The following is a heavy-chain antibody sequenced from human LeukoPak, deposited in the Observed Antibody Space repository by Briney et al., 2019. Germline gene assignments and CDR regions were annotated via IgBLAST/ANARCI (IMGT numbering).Heavy chain of an antibody. CDR3: AKDDYGDYPYYYYGMDV. V-gene: IGHV3-23*01. J-gene: IGHJ6*02. CDR1: GFTFSSYA. Sequence: GGSLRLSCAASGFTFSSYARSWVRQAPGKGLEWVSAISGSGGSTYYADSVKGRFTISRDNSKNTLYLQMNSLRAEDTAVYYCAKDDYGDYPYYYYGMDVWGQGTTVTVSS. D-gene: IGHD4-17*01. CDR2: ISGSGGST.